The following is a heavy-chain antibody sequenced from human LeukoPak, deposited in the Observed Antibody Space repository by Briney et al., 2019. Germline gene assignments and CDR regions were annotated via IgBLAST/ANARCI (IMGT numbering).Heavy chain of an antibody. CDR3: ASSGYRGVADY. D-gene: IGHD3-10*01. J-gene: IGHJ4*02. CDR2: ISSSSSYI. Sequence: PGGSLRLSCAASGFTFSSYSMNWVRQAPGEGLEWVSSISSSSSYIYYADSVKGRFTISRDNAKNSLYLQMNSLRAEDTAVYYCASSGYRGVADYWGQGTLVTVSS. CDR1: GFTFSSYS. V-gene: IGHV3-21*01.